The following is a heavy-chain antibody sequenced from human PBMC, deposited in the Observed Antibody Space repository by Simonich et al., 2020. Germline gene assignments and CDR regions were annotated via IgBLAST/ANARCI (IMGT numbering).Heavy chain of an antibody. D-gene: IGHD1-1*01. Sequence: EVQLVQSGAEVKKPGESLKISCQGSGYSFTSYWVGWVRQMRGKGLEWMGISYPGYSDTSYSPAFQGQVTISADKSISTAYLQWSSLKASDTAMYYCARQLNDFDIWGQGTMVTVSS. CDR2: SYPGYSDT. CDR3: ARQLNDFDI. V-gene: IGHV5-51*01. CDR1: GYSFTSYW. J-gene: IGHJ3*02.